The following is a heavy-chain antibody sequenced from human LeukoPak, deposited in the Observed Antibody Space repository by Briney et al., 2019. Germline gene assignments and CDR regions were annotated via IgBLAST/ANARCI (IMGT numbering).Heavy chain of an antibody. Sequence: GGSLRLSCAASGFIFSDFYMGWIRQAPGRGLEWISYITDRGNKIYYTDSVKGRFTMSRDNAKKSLYLQMNSLRAEDTAVYYCARGGPGRSLTIVPERTKYYMDVWGKGATVTVSS. D-gene: IGHD1-26*01. CDR3: ARGGPGRSLTIVPERTKYYMDV. J-gene: IGHJ6*03. CDR2: ITDRGNKI. V-gene: IGHV3-11*04. CDR1: GFIFSDFY.